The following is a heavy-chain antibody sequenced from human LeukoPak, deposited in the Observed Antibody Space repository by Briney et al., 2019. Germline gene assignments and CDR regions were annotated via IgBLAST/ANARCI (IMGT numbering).Heavy chain of an antibody. J-gene: IGHJ4*02. CDR1: GYTFTSYG. Sequence: ASVKVSCKASGYTFTSYGISWVRQAPGHGLEWMGWSSAYNGNTNYVQNLQGRVTMTTDTSTSTAYMELRGLRSDDTAVYYCARGMYYYDSSGYAFDYWGQGTLVTVSS. D-gene: IGHD3-22*01. CDR3: ARGMYYYDSSGYAFDY. V-gene: IGHV1-18*01. CDR2: SSAYNGNT.